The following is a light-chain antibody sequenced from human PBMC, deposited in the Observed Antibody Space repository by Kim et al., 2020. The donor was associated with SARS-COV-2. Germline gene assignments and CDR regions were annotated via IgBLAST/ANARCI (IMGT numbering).Light chain of an antibody. CDR3: QQYNSYPLT. CDR1: QDISHS. CDR2: ASS. Sequence: DIQMTQSPSSLSAFVGDRVTITCRASQDISHSLAWFQQKPGKAPKSLIYASSSLHRGVPSKFSGSGSGTDFTLIISSLQPEDFATYYCQQYNSYPLTFGGGTNVDIK. V-gene: IGKV1-16*02. J-gene: IGKJ4*01.